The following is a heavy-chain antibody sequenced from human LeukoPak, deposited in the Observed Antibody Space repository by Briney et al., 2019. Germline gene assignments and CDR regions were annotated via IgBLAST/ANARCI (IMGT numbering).Heavy chain of an antibody. CDR2: IYYSGST. Sequence: KPSETLSLTCTVSGGSISSYYWSWIRQPPGKGLEWIGYIYYSGSTNYNPSLKSRVTISVDTSKNQFSLKLSSVTAADTAVYYCARDALRRGMDVWGQGTTVTVSS. D-gene: IGHD4-17*01. CDR1: GGSISSYY. J-gene: IGHJ6*02. CDR3: ARDALRRGMDV. V-gene: IGHV4-59*01.